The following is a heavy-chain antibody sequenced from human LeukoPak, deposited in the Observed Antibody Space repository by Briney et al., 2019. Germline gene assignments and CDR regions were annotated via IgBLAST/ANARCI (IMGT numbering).Heavy chain of an antibody. J-gene: IGHJ4*02. V-gene: IGHV3-48*01. D-gene: IGHD3-10*01. CDR3: ARAGFTFSDYFGSFFDY. CDR2: ISSSSSTI. Sequence: PGGSLRLSCAASGFTFSSYSMNWVRQAPGKGLEGVSYISSSSSTIYYADSAKGRFTISRDNAKNSLYLQMNSLRAEDTAVYYCARAGFTFSDYFGSFFDYWGQGTLVTVSS. CDR1: GFTFSSYS.